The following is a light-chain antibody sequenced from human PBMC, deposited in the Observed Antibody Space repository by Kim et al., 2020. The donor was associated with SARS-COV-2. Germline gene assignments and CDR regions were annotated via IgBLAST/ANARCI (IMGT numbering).Light chain of an antibody. CDR3: QQYNYWPPLT. V-gene: IGKV3-15*01. CDR1: QTAIRN. CDR2: GGS. Sequence: ATLSSGARQTAIRNFSLYEQNPGQAPRLLIYGGSARATGIPAMFRVSGSVTEFTLTISSLQSEDVAVYYCQQYNYWPPLTFGSGTKVYIK. J-gene: IGKJ4*01.